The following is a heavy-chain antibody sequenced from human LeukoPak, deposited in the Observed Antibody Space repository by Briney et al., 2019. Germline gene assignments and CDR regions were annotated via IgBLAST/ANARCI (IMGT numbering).Heavy chain of an antibody. CDR3: ARWAYDSSSSEYYYYYMDV. V-gene: IGHV4-34*01. CDR1: GGSFSGYY. Sequence: PSETLSLTCAVYGGSFSGYYWSWIRQPPGKGLEWIGEINHSGSTNYNPSLKSRVTISVDTSKNQFSLKLSSVTAADTAAYYCARWAYDSSSSEYYYYYMDVWGKGTTVTVSS. D-gene: IGHD6-6*01. CDR2: INHSGST. J-gene: IGHJ6*03.